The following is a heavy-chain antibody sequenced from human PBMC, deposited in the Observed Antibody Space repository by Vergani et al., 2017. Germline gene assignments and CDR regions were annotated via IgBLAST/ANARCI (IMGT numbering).Heavy chain of an antibody. CDR1: GFTFSSYA. J-gene: IGHJ6*03. Sequence: QVQLVESGGGVVQPGRSLRLSCAASGFTFSSYAMHWVRQAPGKGLEWVAVISYDGSNKYYADSVKGRFTISRDNSKNTLYLQMNSLRAEDTAVYYCARSQYSSGWYGYYYYYMDVWGKGTTVTVSS. CDR2: ISYDGSNK. D-gene: IGHD6-19*01. V-gene: IGHV3-30*04. CDR3: ARSQYSSGWYGYYYYYMDV.